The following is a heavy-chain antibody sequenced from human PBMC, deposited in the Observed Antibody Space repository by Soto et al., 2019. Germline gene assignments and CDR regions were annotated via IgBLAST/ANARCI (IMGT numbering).Heavy chain of an antibody. CDR1: GGSISSYY. Sequence: QVQLQESGPGLVKPSETLSLTCTVSGGSISSYYWSWIRQPPGKGLEWIGYIYYSGSTNYNPSLKSRVTISVDTSKNQFSLKLSSVTAADTAVYYCARGPGWYGDPYNWFDPWGQGTLVTVSS. CDR2: IYYSGST. J-gene: IGHJ5*02. D-gene: IGHD4-17*01. CDR3: ARGPGWYGDPYNWFDP. V-gene: IGHV4-59*08.